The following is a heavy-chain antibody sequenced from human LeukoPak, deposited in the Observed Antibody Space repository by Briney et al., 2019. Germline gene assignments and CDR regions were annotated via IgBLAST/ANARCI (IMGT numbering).Heavy chain of an antibody. CDR2: MNPNSGNT. V-gene: IGHV1-8*01. D-gene: IGHD3-10*01. CDR3: ASNLRSGSYPFDY. CDR1: GYTFTSYD. Sequence: ASVKVSCKASGYTFTSYDINWVRQATGQGLEWMGRMNPNSGNTGYAQKFQGRVTMTRNTSISTAYMELSSLRSEDTAVYYCASNLRSGSYPFDYWGQGTLVTVSS. J-gene: IGHJ4*02.